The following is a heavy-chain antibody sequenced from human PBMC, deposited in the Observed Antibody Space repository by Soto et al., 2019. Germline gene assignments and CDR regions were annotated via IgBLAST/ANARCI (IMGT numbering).Heavy chain of an antibody. Sequence: PSETLSLTCTVSGGSISSYYWSWIRQPPGKGLEWIGYIYYSGSTNYNPSLKSRVTISVDTSKNQFSLKLSSVTAADTAVYYCARHVPRSLWLGELLFDYWGQGTLVNVS. CDR3: ARHVPRSLWLGELLFDY. D-gene: IGHD3-10*01. V-gene: IGHV4-59*08. CDR2: IYYSGST. CDR1: GGSISSYY. J-gene: IGHJ4*02.